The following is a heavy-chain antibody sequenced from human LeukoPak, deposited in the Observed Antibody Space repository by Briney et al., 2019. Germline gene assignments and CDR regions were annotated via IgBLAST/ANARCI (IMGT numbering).Heavy chain of an antibody. CDR1: GYTFTGYY. Sequence: SVTVSCKASGYTFTGYYMHWVRQAPGQGLEWMGGIIPIFGTANYAQKFQGRVTITADKSTSTAYMELSSLRSEDTAVYYCARGGIAAAGCFDYWGQGTLVTVSS. CDR3: ARGGIAAAGCFDY. V-gene: IGHV1-69*06. CDR2: IIPIFGTA. D-gene: IGHD6-13*01. J-gene: IGHJ4*02.